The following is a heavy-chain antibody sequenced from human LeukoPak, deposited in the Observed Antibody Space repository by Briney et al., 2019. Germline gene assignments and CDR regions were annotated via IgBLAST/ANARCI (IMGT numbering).Heavy chain of an antibody. Sequence: GGSLRLSCAASGFTFSSYAMTWVRQAPGKGLEWVSAITGSGGRTYYADSVKGRFTISRDNSKNTLSLHTNSLRAEDPAVYYCAKGKDILTGLYHYWGQGTLVTVSS. CDR2: ITGSGGRT. CDR3: AKGKDILTGLYHY. V-gene: IGHV3-23*01. CDR1: GFTFSSYA. J-gene: IGHJ4*02. D-gene: IGHD3-9*01.